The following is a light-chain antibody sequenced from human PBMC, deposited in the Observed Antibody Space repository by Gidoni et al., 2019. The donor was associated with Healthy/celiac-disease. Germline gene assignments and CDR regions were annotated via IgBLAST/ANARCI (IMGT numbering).Light chain of an antibody. CDR3: MQALQTPGIT. V-gene: IGKV2-28*01. CDR2: LGS. CDR1: QSLLHSNGYNY. J-gene: IGKJ3*01. Sequence: DLVMTQSPLSLPVTPGEPASISCRSSQSLLHSNGYNYLDWYLQKPGQSPQLLIYLGSNRASGVPDRFSGSGSGTDFTLKISRVEDEDVGVYYCMQALQTPGITFXPXTKVDIK.